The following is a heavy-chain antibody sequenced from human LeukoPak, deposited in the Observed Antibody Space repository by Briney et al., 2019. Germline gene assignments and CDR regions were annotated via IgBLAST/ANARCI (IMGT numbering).Heavy chain of an antibody. D-gene: IGHD6-13*01. CDR1: GGSISSYY. V-gene: IGHV4-4*07. J-gene: IGHJ4*02. CDR2: IYTSGST. CDR3: ARDEREGIALQFGH. Sequence: SETLSLTCTVSGGSISSYYWSWIRQPAGKGLEWIGRIYTSGSTNYNPSLKSRVTLSVDTSKNQFSLKLSTVDAADTAGYYCARDEREGIALQFGHWGPGTLVTVSS.